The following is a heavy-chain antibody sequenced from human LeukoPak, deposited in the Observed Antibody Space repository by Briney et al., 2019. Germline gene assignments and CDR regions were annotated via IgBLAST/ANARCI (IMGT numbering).Heavy chain of an antibody. CDR2: IKQDGSEK. CDR3: ARGFGGFDY. D-gene: IGHD3-10*01. CDR1: GFTFSSYW. V-gene: IGHV3-7*04. Sequence: GGPLRLSCAASGFTFSSYWMNWVRLAPGKGLEWVANIKQDGSEKYFVDSVKGRFTISRDNAKNSLYLQMDSLRAEDTAVYYCARGFGGFDYWGQGTLVTVSS. J-gene: IGHJ4*02.